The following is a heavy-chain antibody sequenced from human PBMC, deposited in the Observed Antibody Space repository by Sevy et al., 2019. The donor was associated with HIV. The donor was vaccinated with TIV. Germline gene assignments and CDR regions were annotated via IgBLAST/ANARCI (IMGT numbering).Heavy chain of an antibody. CDR2: VSLSGSA. Sequence: SETLSLTCAVSGVSFSDYYWAWIRQAPGKGLEWIGEVSLSGSANYNPSLRSRVIMSLDTSKNHVSLKLTSVTAADTAMYYCAWGPLFSPEYCSGGTCPTIDFWSQGTLVTVSS. CDR3: AWGPLFSPEYCSGGTCPTIDF. V-gene: IGHV4-34*01. J-gene: IGHJ4*01. D-gene: IGHD2-15*01. CDR1: GVSFSDYY.